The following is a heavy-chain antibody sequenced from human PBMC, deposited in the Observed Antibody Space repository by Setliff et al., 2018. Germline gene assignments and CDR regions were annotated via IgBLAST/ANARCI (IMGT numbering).Heavy chain of an antibody. Sequence: GESLKISCAASGFNFNLYNMNWVRQAPGKGLEWVSYIISNSLTIHYADSVRGRFTVSRDNARNSLYLQMNNLRAEDTAVYYCARGIGTLDISRYFDYWGQGTLVTVSS. J-gene: IGHJ4*02. CDR3: ARGIGTLDISRYFDY. D-gene: IGHD5-12*01. V-gene: IGHV3-48*01. CDR2: IISNSLTI. CDR1: GFNFNLYN.